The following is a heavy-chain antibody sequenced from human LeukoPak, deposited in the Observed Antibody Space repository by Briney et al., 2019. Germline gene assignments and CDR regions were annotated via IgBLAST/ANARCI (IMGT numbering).Heavy chain of an antibody. CDR1: GFTFSNAW. CDR3: TTSLY. CDR2: IKRKTDGRTT. V-gene: IGHV3-15*01. J-gene: IGHJ4*02. Sequence: GGSLRLSCAASGFTFSNAWMSWVRQAPGKGLEWVGRIKRKTDGRTTDYAAPVKGRFTFSRDDSKNTLYLQMNSLKIEDTAVYYCTTSLYWGQGTLVTVSS.